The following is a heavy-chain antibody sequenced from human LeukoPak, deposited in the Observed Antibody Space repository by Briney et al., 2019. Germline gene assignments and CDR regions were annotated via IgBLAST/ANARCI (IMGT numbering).Heavy chain of an antibody. CDR1: GYTFTSYA. D-gene: IGHD4-17*01. Sequence: ASVKVSCKASGYTFTSYAMNWVRQAPGQGLEWMGWINTNTGNPTYAQGFTGRFVFSLDTSVSTAYLQISSLKAEDTAVYYCAREGDGDHRSALLVYYFDYWGQGTLVTVSS. V-gene: IGHV7-4-1*02. CDR3: AREGDGDHRSALLVYYFDY. J-gene: IGHJ4*02. CDR2: INTNTGNP.